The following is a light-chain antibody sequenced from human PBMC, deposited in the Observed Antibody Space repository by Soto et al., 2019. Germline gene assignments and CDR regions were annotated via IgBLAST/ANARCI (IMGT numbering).Light chain of an antibody. CDR3: QSYDRILGCWV. CDR2: ADN. J-gene: IGLJ3*02. Sequence: QSVLTQPPSVSGAPGQRVTISCTGSSSNFGAGYDVHWYQQLPGTAPKLLIYADNNRPSGVPDRFSASKSGTSASLAITGLQADDEANYYCQSYDRILGCWVFGGGTKLTVL. CDR1: SSNFGAGYD. V-gene: IGLV1-40*01.